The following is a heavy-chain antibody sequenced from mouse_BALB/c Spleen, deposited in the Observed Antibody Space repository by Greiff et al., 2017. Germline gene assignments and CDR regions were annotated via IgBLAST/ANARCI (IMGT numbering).Heavy chain of an antibody. Sequence: EVQLVESGGGLVQPGGSLKLSCAASGFTFSSYTMSWVRQTPEKRLEWVAYISNGGGSTYYPDTVKGRFTISRDNAKNTLYLQMSSLKSEDTAMYYCARQWITTVVATSDWYFDVWGAGTTVTVSS. J-gene: IGHJ1*01. V-gene: IGHV5-12-2*01. CDR2: ISNGGGST. D-gene: IGHD1-1*01. CDR3: ARQWITTVVATSDWYFDV. CDR1: GFTFSSYT.